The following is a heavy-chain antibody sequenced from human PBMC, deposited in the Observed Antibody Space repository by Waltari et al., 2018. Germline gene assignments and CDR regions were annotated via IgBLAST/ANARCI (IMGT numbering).Heavy chain of an antibody. CDR2: IYYSGST. CDR3: ARLDSRSGSYYFDY. J-gene: IGHJ4*02. V-gene: IGHV4-39*01. CDR1: GGSISSSNYY. D-gene: IGHD1-26*01. Sequence: QLQLQESGPGLVKPSETMSLTCTVSGGSISSSNYYWGWLRPPPGKGLEWIGNIYYSGSTYYNPSLKSRVTTYIDTSKNQFSLKLSSVTAADTAVYFCARLDSRSGSYYFDYWGQGTLVTVSS.